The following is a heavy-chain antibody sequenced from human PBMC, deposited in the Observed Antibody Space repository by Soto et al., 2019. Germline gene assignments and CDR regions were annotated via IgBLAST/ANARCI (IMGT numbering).Heavy chain of an antibody. D-gene: IGHD3-3*01. Sequence: ASVKVSCKDSGYTFTSYAMHWVRQAPGQRLEWMGWINAGNGNTKYSQKFQGRVTITRDTSASTAYMELSSLRSEDTAVYYCAREDYDFWSGEAGSGMDVWGQGTTVTVSS. V-gene: IGHV1-3*01. CDR3: AREDYDFWSGEAGSGMDV. CDR1: GYTFTSYA. J-gene: IGHJ6*02. CDR2: INAGNGNT.